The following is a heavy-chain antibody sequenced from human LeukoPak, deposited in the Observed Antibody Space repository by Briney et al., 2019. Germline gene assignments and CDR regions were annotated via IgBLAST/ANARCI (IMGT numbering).Heavy chain of an antibody. CDR3: ARERWTAPDH. D-gene: IGHD1-1*01. V-gene: IGHV3-11*01. Sequence: GGSLRLSCAASGYTFGVYYMTWVRQAPGRGLEPLSFISPTGDIIKYVDSVKGRFTISRDNAKSSMYLEMNNLRAEDTAVYYGARERWTAPDHWGQGTLVTVSP. J-gene: IGHJ4*02. CDR2: ISPTGDII. CDR1: GYTFGVYY.